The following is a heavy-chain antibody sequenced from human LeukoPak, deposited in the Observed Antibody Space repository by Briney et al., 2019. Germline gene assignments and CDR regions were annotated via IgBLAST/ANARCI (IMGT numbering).Heavy chain of an antibody. Sequence: PGGSLRLSCAASGFTFSNYAMSWVRQPPGKGLEWVSVIYSGASTYYADSVKGLFTISGDNSKNTLYLQMNSLRAEDTAVYYCARDSLYCGGDCYGHWGQGTLVTVSS. V-gene: IGHV3-53*01. J-gene: IGHJ4*02. CDR2: IYSGAST. CDR3: ARDSLYCGGDCYGH. D-gene: IGHD2-21*02. CDR1: GFTFSNYA.